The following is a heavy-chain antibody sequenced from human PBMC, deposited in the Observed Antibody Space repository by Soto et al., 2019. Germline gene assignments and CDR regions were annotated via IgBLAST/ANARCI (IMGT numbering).Heavy chain of an antibody. Sequence: ASVKVSCKVSGYTLTELSMHWVRQAPGKGLEWMGGFDPEDGETIYAQKFQGRVTMTEDTSTDTAYMELSSLRSEDTAVYYCATAYVLTDAVDIWGQGTMVTVSS. V-gene: IGHV1-24*01. CDR2: FDPEDGET. J-gene: IGHJ3*02. CDR3: ATAYVLTDAVDI. D-gene: IGHD3-16*01. CDR1: GYTLTELS.